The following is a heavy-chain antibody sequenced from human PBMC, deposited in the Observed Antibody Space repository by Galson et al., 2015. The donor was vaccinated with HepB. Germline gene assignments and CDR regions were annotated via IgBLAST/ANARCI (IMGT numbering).Heavy chain of an antibody. V-gene: IGHV1-58*02. D-gene: IGHD5-12*01. CDR1: GFTFTSSA. Sequence: SVKVSCKASGFTFTSSAMQWVRQARGQRLEWIGWIVVGSGNTNYAQKFQERVTITRDMSTSTAYMELSSLRSEDTAVYYCAAVLGYSGYDWYYYYGMDVWGQGTTVTVSS. J-gene: IGHJ6*02. CDR3: AAVLGYSGYDWYYYYGMDV. CDR2: IVVGSGNT.